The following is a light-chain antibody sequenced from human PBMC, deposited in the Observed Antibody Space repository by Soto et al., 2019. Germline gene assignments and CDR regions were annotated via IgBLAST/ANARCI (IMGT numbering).Light chain of an antibody. CDR3: QQRSNWIT. Sequence: EIVMTQSPATLSVSPGERATLSCRASQSVSSNLAWYQQKPGQAPRLLIYGASTRATGIPARFSGSGSGTEFALTISSLEPEDFAVYYCQQRSNWITFGQGTRLEIK. J-gene: IGKJ5*01. V-gene: IGKV3-15*01. CDR2: GAS. CDR1: QSVSSN.